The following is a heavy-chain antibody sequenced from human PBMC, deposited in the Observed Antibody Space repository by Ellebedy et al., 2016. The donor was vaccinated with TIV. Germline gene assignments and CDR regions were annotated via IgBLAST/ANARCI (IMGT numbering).Heavy chain of an antibody. Sequence: PGGSLRLSCAASGFTFKNYWMTLVRQAPGKGLAWVSTISGTGSRTYYANSVEVRFIISRDNSKKTFNLQMNSLRAEDTAVYYFAKGRGGGSDSSAPRYYFCYWGLGTLVTVSS. J-gene: IGHJ4*02. CDR3: AKGRGGGSDSSAPRYYFCY. CDR2: ISGTGSRT. V-gene: IGHV3-23*01. CDR1: GFTFKNYW. D-gene: IGHD3-22*01.